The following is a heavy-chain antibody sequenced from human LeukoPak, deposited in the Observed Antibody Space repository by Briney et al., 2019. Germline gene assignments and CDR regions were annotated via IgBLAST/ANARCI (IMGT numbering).Heavy chain of an antibody. D-gene: IGHD6-19*01. V-gene: IGHV4-39*01. CDR2: IYYSGST. CDR1: GGSLSSSSYY. J-gene: IGHJ4*02. Sequence: PSETLSLTCTVSGGSLSSSSYYWGWIRQPPGKGLEWIGTIYYSGSTHYNPSLKSRVTISVDTSKNQFSLKLSSVTAADTAVYYCARVVPMYSSDWYDDYWGQGTLVTISS. CDR3: ARVVPMYSSDWYDDY.